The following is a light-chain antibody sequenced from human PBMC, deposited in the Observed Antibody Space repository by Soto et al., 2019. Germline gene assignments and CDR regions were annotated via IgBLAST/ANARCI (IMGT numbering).Light chain of an antibody. CDR3: QQRGNWPRT. J-gene: IGKJ1*01. CDR2: DAS. Sequence: EIVMTQSPATLSVSPGERATLSCRASQSVRTKLAWYQQKPGQAPRLLIYDASNRATGIPGRFSGSGSGTDFTLTISSLEPEDFAVYYCQQRGNWPRTFGQGTKVDIK. CDR1: QSVRTK. V-gene: IGKV3-11*01.